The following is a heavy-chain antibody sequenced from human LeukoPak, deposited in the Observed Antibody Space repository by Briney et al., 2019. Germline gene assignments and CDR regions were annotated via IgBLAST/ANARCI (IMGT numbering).Heavy chain of an antibody. D-gene: IGHD3-22*01. CDR1: GFTFSSAA. J-gene: IGHJ4*02. V-gene: IGHV3-23*01. Sequence: GGSLSLSCAASGFTFSSAAMTWVRQAPGKGLEWVSTITGSDESTYYTASVKGRFTISRDYSKSTLHLQMNSLRVEDTAIYYCAKGPLLGSGYHPDYWGQGTLVTVSS. CDR2: ITGSDEST. CDR3: AKGPLLGSGYHPDY.